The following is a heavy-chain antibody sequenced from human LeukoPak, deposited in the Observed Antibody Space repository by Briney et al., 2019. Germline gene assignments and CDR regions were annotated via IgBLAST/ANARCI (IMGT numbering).Heavy chain of an antibody. V-gene: IGHV3-7*04. CDR2: IKQDGSEG. J-gene: IGHJ4*02. Sequence: GGSLRLSCAASGFIFSNYWLSWVRQAPGKGLEWVANIKQDGSEGYYVDSVKGRFIVSRDNAKNSLYLQMNSLRAEDTAVYYCARVYDVWSGYYRDYWGQGTLVTVSS. CDR1: GFIFSNYW. CDR3: ARVYDVWSGYYRDY. D-gene: IGHD3-3*01.